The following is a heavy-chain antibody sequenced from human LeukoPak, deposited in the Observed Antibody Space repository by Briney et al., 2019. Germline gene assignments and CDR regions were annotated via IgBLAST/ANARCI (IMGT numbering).Heavy chain of an antibody. Sequence: ASVKVSCKASGGTFSSYAISWVRQAPGQGLEWMGGIIPIFGTANYAQKFQGRVTITTDESTSTAYMELSSLRSEDTAVYYCARDQVAAGNTWEYNWFDPWGQGTLVTVSS. CDR1: GGTFSSYA. V-gene: IGHV1-69*05. J-gene: IGHJ5*02. CDR3: ARDQVAAGNTWEYNWFDP. D-gene: IGHD2-15*01. CDR2: IIPIFGTA.